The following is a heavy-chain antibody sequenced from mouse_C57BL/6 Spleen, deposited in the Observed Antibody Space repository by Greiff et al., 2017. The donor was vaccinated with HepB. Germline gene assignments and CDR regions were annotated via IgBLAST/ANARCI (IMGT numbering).Heavy chain of an antibody. CDR3: AITTVVANYYAMDY. D-gene: IGHD1-1*01. CDR1: GFNIKDYY. CDR2: IDPEDGET. V-gene: IGHV14-2*01. J-gene: IGHJ4*01. Sequence: VQLKESGAELVKPGASVKLSCTASGFNIKDYYMHWVKQRTEQGLEWIGRIDPEDGETKYAPKFQGKATITADTSSNTAYLQLSSLTSEDTAVYYWAITTVVANYYAMDYWGQGTSVTVSS.